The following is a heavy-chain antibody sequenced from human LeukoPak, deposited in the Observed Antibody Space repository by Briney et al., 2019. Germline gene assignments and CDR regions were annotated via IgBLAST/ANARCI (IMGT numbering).Heavy chain of an antibody. J-gene: IGHJ4*02. CDR3: ARGSPAVTALDY. CDR2: IYYSGST. V-gene: IGHV4-30-4*01. D-gene: IGHD4-11*01. CDR1: GGSISSGDYY. Sequence: KASETLSLTCTVSGGSISSGDYYWSWIRQPPGKGLEWIGYIYYSGSTYYNPSLKSRVTISVDTSKNQFSLKLSSVTAADTAVYYCARGSPAVTALDYWGQGTLVTVSS.